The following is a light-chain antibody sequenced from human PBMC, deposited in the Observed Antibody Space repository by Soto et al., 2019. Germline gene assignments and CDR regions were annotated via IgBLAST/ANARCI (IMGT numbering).Light chain of an antibody. V-gene: IGKV1-39*01. Sequence: IQMTQSPSSLSASVGDRVTITCRASQTIGKYLNWYQWKPGKAPKILIYEASRLQSGVPSRFTGSGSGTDFTLTISSLQPEDFATYSCQQSFTTPLTFGPGTKVDI. CDR3: QQSFTTPLT. CDR1: QTIGKY. CDR2: EAS. J-gene: IGKJ3*01.